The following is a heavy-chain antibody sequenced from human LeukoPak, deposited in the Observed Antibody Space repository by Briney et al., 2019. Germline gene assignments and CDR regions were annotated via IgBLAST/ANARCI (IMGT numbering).Heavy chain of an antibody. D-gene: IGHD3-16*01. CDR1: GGSISSGGYY. J-gene: IGHJ4*02. Sequence: SETVSLTCTVSGGSISSGGYYWSWIRQPPGKGLEWIGYIYHSGSTYYNPSLKSRVTISVDRSKNQFSLKLSSVTAADTAVYYCARARVGDYFDYWGQGTLVTVSS. CDR2: IYHSGST. V-gene: IGHV4-30-2*01. CDR3: ARARVGDYFDY.